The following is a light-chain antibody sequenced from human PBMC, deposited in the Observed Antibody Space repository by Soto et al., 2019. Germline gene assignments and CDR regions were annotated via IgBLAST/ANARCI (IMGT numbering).Light chain of an antibody. V-gene: IGKV3-20*01. CDR3: QQYNNWPPYT. CDR2: GAS. CDR1: QSVSSNY. J-gene: IGKJ2*01. Sequence: EIVLTQSPGTLSLSPGERATLSCRASQSVSSNYLAWYQQKPGQAPRLLIYGASSRATGIPDRFSGSDSWTEFTLTISSLQSEDFAIYYCQQYNNWPPYTFGQGTKLDI.